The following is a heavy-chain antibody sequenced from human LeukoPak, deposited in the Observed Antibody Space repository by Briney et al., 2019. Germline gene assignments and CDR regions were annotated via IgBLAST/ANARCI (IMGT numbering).Heavy chain of an antibody. J-gene: IGHJ4*02. CDR2: ISGSGDNT. CDR1: GFTFSIYA. D-gene: IGHD6-25*01. V-gene: IGHV3-23*01. Sequence: GGSLRLSCAASGFTFSIYAMSWVRQTPGRELKWVAAISGSGDNTYYADSVKGRFTISRDNSKNTLYLQLSSLRADDTAVYYCAKAINPGIAAAGVDYWGQGTLVTVSS. CDR3: AKAINPGIAAAGVDY.